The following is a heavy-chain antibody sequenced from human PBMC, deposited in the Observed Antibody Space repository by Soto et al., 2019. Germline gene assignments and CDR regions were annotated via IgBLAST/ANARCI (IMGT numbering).Heavy chain of an antibody. CDR1: GYTFTSYY. Sequence: ASVKVSCKASGYTFTSYYMHWVRQAPGQGLEWMGIINPSGGSTSYAQKLQGRVTMTRDTSTSTVYMELSRLRSDDTAVYYCARDSGRYTIVGVVTLDAFDIWGQGTMVTVSS. CDR2: INPSGGST. V-gene: IGHV1-46*04. J-gene: IGHJ3*02. CDR3: ARDSGRYTIVGVVTLDAFDI. D-gene: IGHD3-3*01.